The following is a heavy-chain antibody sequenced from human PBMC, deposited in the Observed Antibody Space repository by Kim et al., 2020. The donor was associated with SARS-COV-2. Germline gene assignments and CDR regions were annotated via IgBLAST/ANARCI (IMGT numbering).Heavy chain of an antibody. V-gene: IGHV1-3*01. Sequence: QGRVTITRDTSASTAYMELSSLRSEDTAVYYCAREAAVAGYYYYYGMDVWGQGTTVTVSS. J-gene: IGHJ6*02. CDR3: AREAAVAGYYYYYGMDV. D-gene: IGHD6-19*01.